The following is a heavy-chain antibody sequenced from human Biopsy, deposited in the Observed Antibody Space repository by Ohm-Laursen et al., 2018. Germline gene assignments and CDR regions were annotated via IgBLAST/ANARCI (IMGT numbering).Heavy chain of an antibody. CDR3: ARGYSRRVSIFEASIYWFDT. V-gene: IGHV1-8*01. J-gene: IGHJ5*02. Sequence: SSVKVSCKVSGYSFTTYDVNWVRQARGQGLEWMGWMIPSSGKTGYAQRFQGRVTLTMNTSISTAYMELSGLRSEDTAVYFCARGYSRRVSIFEASIYWFDTWGQGTLVTVSS. CDR1: GYSFTTYD. D-gene: IGHD6-6*01. CDR2: MIPSSGKT.